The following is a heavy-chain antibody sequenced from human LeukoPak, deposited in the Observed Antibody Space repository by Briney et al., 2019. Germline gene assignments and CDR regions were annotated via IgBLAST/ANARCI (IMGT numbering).Heavy chain of an antibody. V-gene: IGHV3-23*01. D-gene: IGHD3-10*01. CDR1: GFTFSICA. CDR3: AKADGSYKTLIDY. Sequence: PGGSLRLSCAASGFTFSICAMNWVRQAPGKGLEWVSGISGSRSSTYYADSVKGRFTISRDSSKNTVYLQMNSLRAEDTAIYYCAKADGSYKTLIDYWGQGTLVTVSS. CDR2: ISGSRSST. J-gene: IGHJ4*02.